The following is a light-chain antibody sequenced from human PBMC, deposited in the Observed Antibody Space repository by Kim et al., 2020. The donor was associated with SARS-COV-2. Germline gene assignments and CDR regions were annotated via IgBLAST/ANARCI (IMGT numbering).Light chain of an antibody. CDR1: TSNIGNNY. V-gene: IGLV1-51*01. CDR2: DNN. J-gene: IGLJ2*01. Sequence: GQKVTISGAGSTSNIGNNYVSWYQQLPGTAPKLLIYDNNKRHSGIPDRFSGSKSGTSATLGITGLQTGDEAEYYCGTWDNSLNGVVFGGGTQLTVL. CDR3: GTWDNSLNGVV.